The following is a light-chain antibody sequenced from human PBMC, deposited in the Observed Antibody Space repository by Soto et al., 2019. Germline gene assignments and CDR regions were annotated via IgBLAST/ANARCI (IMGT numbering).Light chain of an antibody. Sequence: QAVVTQEPALTVSRGGTVTLTCASLPGAVTSGYYPNWFQQKPGHAPRALISSTSNKHSWTPARFSGSLLGGKAALTLSGVQPEDEAEYYCLLYYGGAAVFGGGTPLTVL. J-gene: IGLJ7*01. CDR2: STS. CDR1: PGAVTSGYY. CDR3: LLYYGGAAV. V-gene: IGLV7-43*01.